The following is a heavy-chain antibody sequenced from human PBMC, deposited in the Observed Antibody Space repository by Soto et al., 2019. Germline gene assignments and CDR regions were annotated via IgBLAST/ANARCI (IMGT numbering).Heavy chain of an antibody. J-gene: IGHJ5*02. Sequence: GASVKVSCKASGYTFTSYYMHWVRQAPGQGLEWMGIINPSGGSTSYAQKFQGRVTMTRDTSTSTVYMELSSLRSEDTAVYYCARRDGYYDSSGFSWFDPWGQGTLVTVSS. V-gene: IGHV1-46*03. D-gene: IGHD3-22*01. CDR2: INPSGGST. CDR3: ARRDGYYDSSGFSWFDP. CDR1: GYTFTSYY.